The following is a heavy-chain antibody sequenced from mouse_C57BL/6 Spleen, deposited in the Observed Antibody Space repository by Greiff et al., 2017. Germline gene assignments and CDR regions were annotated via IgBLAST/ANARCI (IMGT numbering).Heavy chain of an antibody. V-gene: IGHV1-54*01. Sequence: VQRVESGAELVRPGTSVKVSCKASGYAFTNYLIEWVQQRPGQGLEWIGVINPGSGGTNYNEKFKGKATLTADKSSSTAYMQLSSLTSEDSAVYFCAREGDYDRFAYWGQGTLVTVSA. CDR2: INPGSGGT. J-gene: IGHJ3*01. CDR3: AREGDYDRFAY. CDR1: GYAFTNYL. D-gene: IGHD2-4*01.